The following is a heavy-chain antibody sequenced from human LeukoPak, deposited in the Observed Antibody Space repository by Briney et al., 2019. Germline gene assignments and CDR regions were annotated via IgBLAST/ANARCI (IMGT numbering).Heavy chain of an antibody. CDR2: ISGSGGTT. CDR3: AKDKINYYGSGSYIDYYYYYMDV. CDR1: GFTFSSYA. Sequence: PGGSLRLSCAASGFTFSSYAMNWVRQAPGKGLEWVSVISGSGGTTYYADSVKGRFTISRDNSKNTLYLQMNSLRAEDTAVYYCAKDKINYYGSGSYIDYYYYYMDVWGKGTTVTVSS. J-gene: IGHJ6*03. D-gene: IGHD3-10*01. V-gene: IGHV3-23*01.